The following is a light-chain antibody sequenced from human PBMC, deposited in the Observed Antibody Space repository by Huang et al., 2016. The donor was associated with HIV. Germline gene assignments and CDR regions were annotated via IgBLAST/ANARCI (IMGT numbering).Light chain of an antibody. J-gene: IGKJ4*01. CDR2: DAS. CDR3: QQYNDWPPLT. V-gene: IGKV3-15*01. CDR1: HSVDSD. Sequence: EIEMTQSPATLSVSPGERATLSRRARHSVDSDLDWYQQKPGQAPRLLINDASPRASGNSTKFNGTGSETEFSLSITNRQSEDFAVYYCQQYNDWPPLTFGGGTKVEI.